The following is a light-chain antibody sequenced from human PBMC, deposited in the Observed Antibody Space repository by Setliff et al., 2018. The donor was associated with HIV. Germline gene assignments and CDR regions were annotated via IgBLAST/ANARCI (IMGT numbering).Light chain of an antibody. CDR3: GTWDSSLSAYV. CDR2: DNN. Sequence: QSVLTQPPSVSAAPGQKVTIPCSGRNSNIGKNYVSWYQQLPGTAPKLLIYDNNKRPLGIPDRFSGSKSGTSATLGITGLQTGDEADYYCGTWDSSLSAYVFGAGTKV. CDR1: NSNIGKNY. V-gene: IGLV1-51*01. J-gene: IGLJ1*01.